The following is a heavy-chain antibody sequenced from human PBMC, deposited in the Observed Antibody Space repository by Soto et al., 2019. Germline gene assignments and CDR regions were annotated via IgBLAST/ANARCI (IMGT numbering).Heavy chain of an antibody. V-gene: IGHV1-2*02. CDR1: GFSFTGYY. Sequence: ASVKVSCKASGFSFTGYYIHWLRQAPGQGLEWMGWINAHSGGTEYAQKFQGRVTLTRDTSIATEYLTLTSLTSDDTALYYCAKDLTRQLAYWLDPWGQGTQVTVYS. J-gene: IGHJ5*02. CDR3: AKDLTRQLAYWLDP. CDR2: INAHSGGT. D-gene: IGHD3-16*01.